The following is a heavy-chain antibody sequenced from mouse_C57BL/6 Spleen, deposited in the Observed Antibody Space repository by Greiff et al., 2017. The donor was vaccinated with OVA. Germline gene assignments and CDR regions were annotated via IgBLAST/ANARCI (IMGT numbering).Heavy chain of an antibody. Sequence: VKLVESGPGLVAPSQSLSITCPVSGFSLTSYAISWVRQPPGKGLEWLGVLWTGGGTNYNSALKSRLSSSKDNSKSQVFLKMNSLQTDDTARYYCARSGDWDDFDYWGQGTPLPVFS. D-gene: IGHD4-1*01. V-gene: IGHV2-9-1*01. CDR3: ARSGDWDDFDY. CDR1: GFSLTSYA. CDR2: LWTGGGT. J-gene: IGHJ2*01.